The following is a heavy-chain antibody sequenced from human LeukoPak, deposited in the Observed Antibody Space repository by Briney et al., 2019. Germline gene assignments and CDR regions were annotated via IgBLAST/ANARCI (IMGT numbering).Heavy chain of an antibody. Sequence: GGSLRLSCAASGFTFDDYAMHWVRQAPGKGLEWVSGICWNSGSIGYADSVKGRFTISRDNAKNSLYLQMNSLRAEDMALYYCAAAVAGYFDYWGQGTLVTVSS. V-gene: IGHV3-9*03. D-gene: IGHD6-19*01. CDR1: GFTFDDYA. CDR3: AAAVAGYFDY. J-gene: IGHJ4*02. CDR2: ICWNSGSI.